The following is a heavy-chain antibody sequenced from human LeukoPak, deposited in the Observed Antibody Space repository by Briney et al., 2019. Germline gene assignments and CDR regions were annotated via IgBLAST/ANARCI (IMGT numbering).Heavy chain of an antibody. CDR2: IYYRGTT. J-gene: IGHJ5*02. CDR1: GGSISSSTYY. V-gene: IGHV4-39*07. D-gene: IGHD1-20*01. CDR3: ARLTGTANWFDP. Sequence: ASETLPLTCTVSGGSISSSTYYWGWIRQPPGQGLEWTGSIYYRGTTYYNTSLKSRVTISVDTSKNQFSLKLRSVTAADTAVYYCARLTGTANWFDPWGQGTLVTVSS.